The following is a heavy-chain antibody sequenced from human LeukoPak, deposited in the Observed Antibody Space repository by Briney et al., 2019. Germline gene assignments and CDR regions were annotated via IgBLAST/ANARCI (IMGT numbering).Heavy chain of an antibody. Sequence: ASVKVSCKASGYTFTSYDINWVRQATGQGLEWMGWMNPNSGNTGYAQKFQGRVTMTEDTSTDTAYMELSSLRSEDTAVYYCAILRHDKQQLVPGYYFDYWGQGTLVTVSS. CDR3: AILRHDKQQLVPGYYFDY. V-gene: IGHV1-8*02. D-gene: IGHD6-13*01. J-gene: IGHJ4*02. CDR1: GYTFTSYD. CDR2: MNPNSGNT.